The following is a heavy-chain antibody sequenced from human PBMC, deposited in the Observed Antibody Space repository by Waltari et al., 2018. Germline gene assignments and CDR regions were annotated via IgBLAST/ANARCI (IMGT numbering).Heavy chain of an antibody. CDR3: ARDRGDEYYDFWSGYPFDY. D-gene: IGHD3-3*01. V-gene: IGHV4-39*07. CDR1: GGSISSSSYY. J-gene: IGHJ4*02. CDR2: IYYSGST. Sequence: QLQLQESGPGLVKPSETLSLTCTVSGGSISSSSYYWGWIRQPPGKGLEWIGSIYYSGSTYYNPSLKSRVTISVDTSKNQFSLKLSSVTAADTAVYYCARDRGDEYYDFWSGYPFDYWGQGTLVTVSS.